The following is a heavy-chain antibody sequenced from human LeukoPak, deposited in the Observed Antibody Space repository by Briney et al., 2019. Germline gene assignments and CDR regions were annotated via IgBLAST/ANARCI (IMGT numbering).Heavy chain of an antibody. CDR2: INYSGST. CDR3: ASTNCSSASCYGANWFDP. V-gene: IGHV4-30-4*08. Sequence: SQTLSLTCTVSGGSISSGDYYWRWLRQPPGEALEWFGYINYSGSTFHYNPSLKSRVTISVDTSKNQFSLRLSSVTAADTAVYYCASTNCSSASCYGANWFDPWGQGTLVTVSS. J-gene: IGHJ5*02. D-gene: IGHD2-2*01. CDR1: GGSISSGDYY.